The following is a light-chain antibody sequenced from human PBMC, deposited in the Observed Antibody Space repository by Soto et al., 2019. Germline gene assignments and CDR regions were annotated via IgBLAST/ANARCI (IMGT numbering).Light chain of an antibody. CDR2: GAS. Sequence: ETVMTQSPATLSLSPGGRATLSCRASQSVSSKLVWYQQKPGQAPRFLIYGASTRATGIPARFRGSGYGTEFTHTIDSLQSEDFAVYYCQQYNDWPPAFGGGTKVEIK. CDR3: QQYNDWPPA. CDR1: QSVSSK. V-gene: IGKV3-15*01. J-gene: IGKJ4*01.